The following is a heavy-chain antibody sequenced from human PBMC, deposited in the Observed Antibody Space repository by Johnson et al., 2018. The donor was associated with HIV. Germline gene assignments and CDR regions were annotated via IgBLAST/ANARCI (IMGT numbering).Heavy chain of an antibody. CDR3: AKGFSGWPHDAFDI. CDR1: GFTFSSCA. V-gene: IGHV3-30*04. Sequence: QEQLVESGGGSVQRGGSLRLSCAASGFTFSSCAFHWVRQAPGKGLEWVAVISYDGSNKYYADSVKGRFTISRDNSKNTLYLQMNSLRADDTAMYYCAKGFSGWPHDAFDIWDQGTMVTVSS. J-gene: IGHJ3*02. D-gene: IGHD6-19*01. CDR2: ISYDGSNK.